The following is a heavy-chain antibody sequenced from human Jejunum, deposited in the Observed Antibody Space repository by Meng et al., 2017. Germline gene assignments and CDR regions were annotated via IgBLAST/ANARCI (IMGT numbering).Heavy chain of an antibody. V-gene: IGHV1-18*01. Sequence: HVTLVQSRGNVRHRGATVTGLCKASGDTFTSFAITWVRQAPGQGIEWMGRINGDNGDTNNQQNFQGRLIMTTDTSTSTAYMELRSLRSDDTAVYYCARTLPHSSGDKRGLDYWGQGTLVTVSS. CDR2: INGDNGDT. CDR3: ARTLPHSSGDKRGLDY. D-gene: IGHD1-26*01. CDR1: GDTFTSFA. J-gene: IGHJ4*02.